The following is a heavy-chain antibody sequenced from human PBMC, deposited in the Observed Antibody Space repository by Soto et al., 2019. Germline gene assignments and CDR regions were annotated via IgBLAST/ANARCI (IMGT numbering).Heavy chain of an antibody. CDR1: GGSISSYY. CDR2: MYFRGST. CDR3: ARDRSGSYYPSIFDY. J-gene: IGHJ4*02. V-gene: IGHV4-59*01. D-gene: IGHD1-26*01. Sequence: QVQLQESGPGLVKPSETLSLTCTVSGGSISSYYWSWIRQPPGKGLEWIGYMYFRGSTNYNPSLKGRVTISVDTSKNQFSLKLSSVTAADTAVYYCARDRSGSYYPSIFDYWGQGILVTVSS.